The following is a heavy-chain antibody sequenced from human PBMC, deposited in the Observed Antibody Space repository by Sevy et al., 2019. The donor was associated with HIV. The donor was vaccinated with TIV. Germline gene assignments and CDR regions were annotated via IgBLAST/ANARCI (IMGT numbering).Heavy chain of an antibody. CDR2: ISYDGSNK. V-gene: IGHV3-30-3*01. CDR1: GFTFSSYA. J-gene: IGHJ6*02. D-gene: IGHD5-18*01. Sequence: GGSLRLSCAASGFTFSSYAMHWVRQAPGKGLEWVAVISYDGSNKYYADSVKGRFTISRDNSKNTLYLQMNSLRAEDTAVYYCARAQAADQYSYGRINYYYYYGMDVWGQGTTVTVSS. CDR3: ARAQAADQYSYGRINYYYYYGMDV.